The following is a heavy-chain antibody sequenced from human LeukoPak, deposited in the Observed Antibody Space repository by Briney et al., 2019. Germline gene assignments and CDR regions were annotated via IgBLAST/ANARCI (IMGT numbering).Heavy chain of an antibody. V-gene: IGHV3-53*01. J-gene: IGHJ4*02. CDR3: AKDRLGGPYFFHY. Sequence: GGSLRLSCTVSGFTVSSSSMSWVRQAPGKGLEWVSFIYSDNTHYSDSVKGRFTISRDNSKNTLYLQINTLRAEDTAVYFCAKDRLGGPYFFHYWGQGTLVTVSS. D-gene: IGHD3-16*01. CDR1: GFTVSSSS. CDR2: IYSDNT.